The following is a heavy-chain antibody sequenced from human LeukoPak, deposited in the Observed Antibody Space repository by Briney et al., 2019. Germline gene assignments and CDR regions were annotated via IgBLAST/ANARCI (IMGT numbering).Heavy chain of an antibody. CDR1: GGSISSYY. CDR3: ARVARITTIVVLITDDAFDI. Sequence: SETLSLTCTVSGGSISSYYWSWIRQPPGKGLEWIGYIYYSGSTYYNPSLKSRVTISVDTSKNQFSLKLSSVTAADTAVYYCARVARITTIVVLITDDAFDIWGQGTMVTVSS. V-gene: IGHV4-59*12. D-gene: IGHD3-22*01. CDR2: IYYSGST. J-gene: IGHJ3*02.